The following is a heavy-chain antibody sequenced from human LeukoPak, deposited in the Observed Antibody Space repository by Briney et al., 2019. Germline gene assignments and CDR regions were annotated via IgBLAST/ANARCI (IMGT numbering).Heavy chain of an antibody. V-gene: IGHV3-21*01. J-gene: IGHJ4*02. D-gene: IGHD3-22*01. CDR1: GFTFSSYS. CDR2: ISSSSSYI. Sequence: RGSLRLSCAASGFTFSSYSMNWVRQAPGKGLEWVSSISSSSSYIYYADSVKGRFTISRDSAKNSLYLQMNSLRAEDTAVYYCARVGLYYDSSGVFDYWGQGTLVTVSS. CDR3: ARVGLYYDSSGVFDY.